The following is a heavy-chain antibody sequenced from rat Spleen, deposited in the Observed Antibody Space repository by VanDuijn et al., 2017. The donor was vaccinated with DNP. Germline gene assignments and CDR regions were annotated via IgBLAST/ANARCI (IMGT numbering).Heavy chain of an antibody. D-gene: IGHD1-6*01. CDR3: VRPDVYYGLEDWFAC. CDR1: GFTFSDYY. Sequence: EVQLVESGGGLVQPGRSLKLSCVASGFTFSDYYMAWVRQAPKKGLEWVASISYEGSSTYYGDSVKGRFTISRDNAKSTLYLQMDSLRSEDTATYYCVRPDVYYGLEDWFACWGQGTLVTVSS. V-gene: IGHV5-22*01. J-gene: IGHJ3*01. CDR2: ISYEGSST.